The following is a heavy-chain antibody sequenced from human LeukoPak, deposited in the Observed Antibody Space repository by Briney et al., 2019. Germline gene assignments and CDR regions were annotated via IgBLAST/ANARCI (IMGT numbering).Heavy chain of an antibody. J-gene: IGHJ4*02. D-gene: IGHD2-15*01. V-gene: IGHV3-30-3*01. CDR3: ARKVAAASYFFDY. CDR1: GFTFSSYA. Sequence: GGSLRLSCAASGFTFSSYAMHWVRQAPGKGLEWVAVISYVETSKYYADSVKGRFTISRDNSKNMVYLQMNSLRAEDTAVYYCARKVAAASYFFDYWGQGTLVTVSS. CDR2: ISYVETSK.